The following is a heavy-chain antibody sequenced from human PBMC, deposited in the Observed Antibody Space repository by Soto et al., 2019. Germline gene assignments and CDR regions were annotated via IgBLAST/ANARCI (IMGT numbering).Heavy chain of an antibody. CDR1: GGSITNYY. D-gene: IGHD3-10*01. J-gene: IGHJ6*02. Sequence: QVQLQESGPGLVKPSETLSLTCTVSGGSITNYYCSWFRQPPGKGLEWIGYIQYNGYSAYNLSLMRRVTMSMDTSKTQFSLMLESVTATDTAVYYCARHGFGSLHGLVDVWAQGTTVIVSS. CDR2: IQYNGYS. CDR3: ARHGFGSLHGLVDV. V-gene: IGHV4-59*08.